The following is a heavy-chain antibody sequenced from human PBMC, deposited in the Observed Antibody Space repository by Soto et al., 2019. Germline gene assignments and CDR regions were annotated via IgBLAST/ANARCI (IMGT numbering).Heavy chain of an antibody. CDR1: GYTFTSYA. Sequence: ASVKVSCTASGYTFTSYAMHWVRQAPGQRLEWMGWINAGNGNTKYSQKFQGRVTITRDTSASTAYMELSSLRSEDTAVYYCASGVWYSSSYYYYGMDVWGQGSTATVSS. J-gene: IGHJ6*02. CDR3: ASGVWYSSSYYYYGMDV. CDR2: INAGNGNT. D-gene: IGHD6-6*01. V-gene: IGHV1-3*01.